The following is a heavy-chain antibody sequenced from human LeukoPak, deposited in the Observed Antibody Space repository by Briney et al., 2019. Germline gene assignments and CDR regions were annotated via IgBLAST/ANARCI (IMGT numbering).Heavy chain of an antibody. CDR3: AREVPYYYGSGSYYYFDY. V-gene: IGHV1-69*01. CDR2: IIPIFGTA. Sequence: SVKVSCKASGGTFSSYAISWLRQAPGQGLEWMGGIIPIFGTANYAQKFQGRVTITADESTSTAYMELSSLRSEDTAVYYCAREVPYYYGSGSYYYFDYWGQGTLVTVSS. CDR1: GGTFSSYA. D-gene: IGHD3-10*01. J-gene: IGHJ4*02.